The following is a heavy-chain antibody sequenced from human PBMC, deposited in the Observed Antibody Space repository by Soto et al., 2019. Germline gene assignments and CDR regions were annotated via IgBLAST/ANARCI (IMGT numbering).Heavy chain of an antibody. CDR2: ISTNNGNT. CDR1: GYTFPSFG. V-gene: IGHV1-18*01. Sequence: ASVKVSCKASGYTFPSFGITWVRQAPGQGLDWMGWISTNNGNTNYAQKVQGRVTMTTDTSTSTAHMELRSLRSDDTAVYYCARVIIYQKDFDAWGQGTLVTISS. CDR3: ARVIIYQKDFDA. D-gene: IGHD3-3*02. J-gene: IGHJ5*02.